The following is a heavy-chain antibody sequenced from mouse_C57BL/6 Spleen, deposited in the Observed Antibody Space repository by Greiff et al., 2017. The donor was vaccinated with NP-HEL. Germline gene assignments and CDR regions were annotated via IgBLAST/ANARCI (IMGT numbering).Heavy chain of an antibody. D-gene: IGHD2-1*01. J-gene: IGHJ3*01. CDR1: GFNIKDDY. V-gene: IGHV14-4*01. Sequence: EVQLQQSGAELVRPGASVKLSCTASGFNIKDDYMHWVKQRPEQGLEWIGWIDPENGDTEYASKFQGKATITADTSSNTAYLQLSSLTSVDTAVYYCTTRGGNYVFAYWGQGTLVTVSA. CDR2: IDPENGDT. CDR3: TTRGGNYVFAY.